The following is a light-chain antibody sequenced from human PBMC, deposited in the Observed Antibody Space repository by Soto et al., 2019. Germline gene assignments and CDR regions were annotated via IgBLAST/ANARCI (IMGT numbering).Light chain of an antibody. Sequence: EIVLTHSPGTLSLSPGERATLSCRASQSVSSSYLVWHQQKPGQAPRLLIYAASRRATGIPDRFSGSGSGKGLALAISRLEPEDFAVYYCQQYGSSLWTVGQRTKVDIK. V-gene: IGKV3-20*01. CDR1: QSVSSSY. J-gene: IGKJ1*01. CDR2: AAS. CDR3: QQYGSSLWT.